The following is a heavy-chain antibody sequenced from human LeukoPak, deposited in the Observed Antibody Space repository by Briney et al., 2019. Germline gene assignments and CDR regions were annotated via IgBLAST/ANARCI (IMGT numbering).Heavy chain of an antibody. D-gene: IGHD4-17*01. CDR1: GGSFSGYY. CDR3: AREKYGDYVPNTLDV. CDR2: INHSGST. J-gene: IGHJ3*01. V-gene: IGHV4-34*01. Sequence: SETLSLTCAVYGGSFSGYYWSWIRQPPGKGLEWIGEINHSGSTNYNPSLKSRVTISVDTSKNQFSLKLSSLTAADTAVYYCAREKYGDYVPNTLDVWGQGAMVTVSS.